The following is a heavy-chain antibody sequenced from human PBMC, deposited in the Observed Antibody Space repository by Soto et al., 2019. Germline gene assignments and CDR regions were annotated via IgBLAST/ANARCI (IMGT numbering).Heavy chain of an antibody. V-gene: IGHV1-18*01. CDR2: ISGYNGNT. CDR3: AREVASAGGEYDY. Sequence: QVQLVQSAAEVKNPGASVKVSCKASGYTFTKYGIGWVRQAPGQGLEWMGWISGYNGNTNYAQNLQGRVTMTTDTXTSTGYMELRGLRSDDTAVYYCAREVASAGGEYDYWGQGTLVTVSS. J-gene: IGHJ4*02. CDR1: GYTFTKYG. D-gene: IGHD6-13*01.